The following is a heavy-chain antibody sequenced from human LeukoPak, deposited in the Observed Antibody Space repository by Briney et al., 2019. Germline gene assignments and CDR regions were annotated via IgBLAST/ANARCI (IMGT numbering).Heavy chain of an antibody. CDR2: IIPIFGTA. D-gene: IGHD5-12*01. J-gene: IGHJ4*02. CDR3: ARGSRGYSGYDRPFDY. V-gene: IGHV1-69*13. CDR1: GGTFISYA. Sequence: SVKVSCKASGGTFISYAISWVRQAPGQGLEWMGGIIPIFGTANYAQKFQGRVTITADESTSTAYMELSSLRSEDTAVYYCARGSRGYSGYDRPFDYWGQGTLVTVSS.